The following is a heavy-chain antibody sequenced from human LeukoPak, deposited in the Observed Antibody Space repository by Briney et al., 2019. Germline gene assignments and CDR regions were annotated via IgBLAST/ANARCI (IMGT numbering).Heavy chain of an antibody. Sequence: GGSLRLSCAASGFTFSSYGMHWVRQAPGKGLVWVAFIRCGGSNKYYADSVKVRVTMSRDNSKNTLYLQMNSLRAEDTAVYYCAKDVSGVADWAFDIWAQGTMVTVSS. J-gene: IGHJ3*02. CDR2: IRCGGSNK. D-gene: IGHD3/OR15-3a*01. CDR1: GFTFSSYG. CDR3: AKDVSGVADWAFDI. V-gene: IGHV3-30*02.